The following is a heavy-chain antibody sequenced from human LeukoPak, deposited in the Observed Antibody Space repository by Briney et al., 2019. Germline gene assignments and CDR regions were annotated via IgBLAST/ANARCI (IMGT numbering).Heavy chain of an antibody. CDR1: GYTFTSYY. V-gene: IGHV1-46*01. Sequence: ASVKVSCKASGYTFTSYYMHWARQAPGQGLEWMGIINPSGGSTSYAQKFQGRVTMTRDTSTSTVYMELSSLRSEDTAVYYCARDLSVLSVFTDYYYGMDVWGQGTTVTVSS. CDR3: ARDLSVLSVFTDYYYGMDV. CDR2: INPSGGST. D-gene: IGHD2-8*02. J-gene: IGHJ6*02.